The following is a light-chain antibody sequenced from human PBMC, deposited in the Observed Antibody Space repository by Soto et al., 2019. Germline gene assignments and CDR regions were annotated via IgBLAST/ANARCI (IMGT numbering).Light chain of an antibody. Sequence: EIVMTQSPATLSVSPGERATLSCRASQSINSYLAWYQQKPGQAPRLLIYDASNRATGIPARFSGSGSGADFTLTISSLEPEDFAVYYCQQRSIWPLTFGGGTKWIS. CDR1: QSINSY. J-gene: IGKJ4*01. CDR2: DAS. CDR3: QQRSIWPLT. V-gene: IGKV3-11*01.